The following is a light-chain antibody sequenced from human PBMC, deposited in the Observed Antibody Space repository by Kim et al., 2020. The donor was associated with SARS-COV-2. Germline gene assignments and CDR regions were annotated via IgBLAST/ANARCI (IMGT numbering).Light chain of an antibody. CDR2: DTF. V-gene: IGKV3-20*01. CDR1: QNISSNY. Sequence: EIVLTQSPGSLSLSPGERATLSCRASQNISSNYLAWYQHRPGQAPRLLIYDTFTRATGIPDRFSGSGSGTDFTFTIRRLDPEDVAVYYCQQYDRSPTFGQGTKVDIK. J-gene: IGKJ2*01. CDR3: QQYDRSPT.